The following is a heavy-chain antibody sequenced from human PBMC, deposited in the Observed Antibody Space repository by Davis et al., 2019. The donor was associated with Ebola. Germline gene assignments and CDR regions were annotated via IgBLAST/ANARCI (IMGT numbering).Heavy chain of an antibody. V-gene: IGHV4-4*07. J-gene: IGHJ6*02. CDR3: ARDGYSNSDYYYYGMDV. Sequence: PSETLSLTCTVSGGSISSYYWSWIRQPAGKGLEWIGRIYTSGSTNYNPSLKSRVTMSVDTSKNQFSLKLSSVTAADTAVYYCARDGYSNSDYYYYGMDVWGQGTTVTVSS. CDR2: IYTSGST. D-gene: IGHD4-11*01. CDR1: GGSISSYY.